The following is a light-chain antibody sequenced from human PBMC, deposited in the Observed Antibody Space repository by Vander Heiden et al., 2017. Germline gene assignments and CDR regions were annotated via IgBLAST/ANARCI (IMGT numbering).Light chain of an antibody. CDR2: EVS. J-gene: IGKJ2*01. CDR3: RQCIQDGYT. CDR1: QSLLHSHGKTY. V-gene: IGKV2D-29*01. Sequence: IVMTHTPLSLSVTPGQPASISCKSSQSLLHSHGKTYLDWFLQKPGQPPQLLIYEVSNRVSGVPDRLSGSGSGTDFTLKISRVEADDVGVYYCRQCIQDGYTFGQGTKLEIK.